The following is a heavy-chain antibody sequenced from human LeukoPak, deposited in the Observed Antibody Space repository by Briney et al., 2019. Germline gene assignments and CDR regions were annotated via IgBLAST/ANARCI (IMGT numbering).Heavy chain of an antibody. D-gene: IGHD3-22*01. J-gene: IGHJ4*02. V-gene: IGHV1-69*06. CDR3: AREYYYDSSGYYGY. Sequence: ASVKVSCKASGGTFSSYAISWVRQAPGQGLEWMGGIIPIFGTANYAQKFQGRVTITADKSTSTAYMELSRLRSDDTAVYYCAREYYYDSSGYYGYWGQGTLVTVSS. CDR1: GGTFSSYA. CDR2: IIPIFGTA.